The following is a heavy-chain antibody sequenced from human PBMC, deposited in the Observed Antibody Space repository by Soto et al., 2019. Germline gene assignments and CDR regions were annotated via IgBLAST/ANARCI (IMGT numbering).Heavy chain of an antibody. V-gene: IGHV3-23*01. CDR1: GFTVSVYA. J-gene: IGHJ5*02. CDR2: VGAGGGEG. D-gene: IGHD2-8*02. Sequence: EAQVSESGEGLVQPGGSLRLSCAGSGFTVSVYAMSWVRQPPGKGLVWVAAVGAGGGEGVYLDSVKGRFTISRDNSKNTVYLQMTSLRAEDTAVYFCARCETSRGRRGWCQWFDPWGQGTLVIVSS. CDR3: ARCETSRGRRGWCQWFDP.